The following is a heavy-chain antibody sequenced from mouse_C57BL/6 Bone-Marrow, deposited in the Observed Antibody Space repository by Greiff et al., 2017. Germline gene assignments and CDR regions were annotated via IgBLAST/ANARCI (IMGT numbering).Heavy chain of an antibody. CDR2: IDPEDGET. V-gene: IGHV14-2*01. D-gene: IGHD1-1*01. J-gene: IGHJ4*01. CDR1: GFNIKDYY. CDR3: ARPYGSSPFYYAMDY. Sequence: SGAELVKPGASVKLSCTASGFNIKDYYMHWVKQRTEQGLEWIGRIDPEDGETKYAPKFQGKATITADTSSNTAYLQLSSLTSEDTAVYYCARPYGSSPFYYAMDYWGQGTSVTVSS.